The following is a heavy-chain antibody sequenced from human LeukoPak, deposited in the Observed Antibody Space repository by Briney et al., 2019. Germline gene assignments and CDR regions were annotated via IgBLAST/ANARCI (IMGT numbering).Heavy chain of an antibody. CDR1: GFTFNNYA. CDR2: ISGFGGST. J-gene: IGHJ4*02. Sequence: PGGSLRLSCAASGFTFNNYAMNWVRQAPGKGLEWVSTISGFGGSTYYADSVKGRFTISRDNSKNTVFLQMNSLRAEDTAVYYCAKDTTFHFDYWGQGTPATVSS. CDR3: AKDTTFHFDY. D-gene: IGHD1-1*01. V-gene: IGHV3-23*01.